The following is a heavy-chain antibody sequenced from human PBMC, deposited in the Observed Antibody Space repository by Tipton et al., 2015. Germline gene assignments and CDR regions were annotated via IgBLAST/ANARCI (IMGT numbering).Heavy chain of an antibody. J-gene: IGHJ6*02. CDR3: ARQAIAARPYYYSGMDV. D-gene: IGHD6-6*01. V-gene: IGHV5-51*01. CDR1: EDIFRSYW. Sequence: QLVQSGAVVKKPGESLKISCKGSEDIFRSYWIGWVRQMPGKGLEWMGIIYSGDSDAKYSPSFEGQVTISADKSINTAYLQWSSLKASDTAIYYCARQAIAARPYYYSGMDVWGQGTTVTVSS. CDR2: IYSGDSDA.